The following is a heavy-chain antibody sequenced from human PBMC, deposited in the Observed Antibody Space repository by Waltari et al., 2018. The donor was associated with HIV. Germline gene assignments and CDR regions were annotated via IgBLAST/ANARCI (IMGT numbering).Heavy chain of an antibody. V-gene: IGHV1-2*02. J-gene: IGHJ6*02. Sequence: QVQLVQSGAGVKKPGAPVQVSCEDSGYTFTGYTMHRVRQAPGQGLEWMGWINPNSGGTNYAQKFQGRVTMTRDTSISTAYMELSRLRSDDTAVYYCARDRARTTDYYYYGMDVWGQGTTVTVSS. CDR2: INPNSGGT. CDR3: ARDRARTTDYYYYGMDV. CDR1: GYTFTGYT. D-gene: IGHD1-7*01.